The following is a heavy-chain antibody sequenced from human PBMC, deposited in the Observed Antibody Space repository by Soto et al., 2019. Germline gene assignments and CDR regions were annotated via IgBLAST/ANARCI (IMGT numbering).Heavy chain of an antibody. CDR1: GFTFSTYS. D-gene: IGHD3-22*01. CDR3: ARYDSSGYYWPYYYYGMDV. J-gene: IGHJ6*02. Sequence: EVQLVESGGGLVKPGGSLRLSCAASGFTFSTYSMNWVRQAPGKGLEWVSSISSSSSYIYYADSVMGRFTISRDNAKNSQCLQMNSLRAEETAVYYCARYDSSGYYWPYYYYGMDVWGQGTTVTVSS. V-gene: IGHV3-21*01. CDR2: ISSSSSYI.